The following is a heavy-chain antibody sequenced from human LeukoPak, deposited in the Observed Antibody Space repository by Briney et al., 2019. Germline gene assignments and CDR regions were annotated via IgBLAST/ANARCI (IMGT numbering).Heavy chain of an antibody. CDR1: GFTFSSYD. D-gene: IGHD3-10*01. Sequence: GGSLRLSCAASGFTFSSYDMHWVRQSPGKGREWVAVISYDGSNKYYADSVKGRFTISRDNSKNTLYLQMNSLRAEDTAVYYCAKGLRGSGMGWFDPWGQGTLVTVSS. CDR3: AKGLRGSGMGWFDP. J-gene: IGHJ5*02. CDR2: ISYDGSNK. V-gene: IGHV3-30*18.